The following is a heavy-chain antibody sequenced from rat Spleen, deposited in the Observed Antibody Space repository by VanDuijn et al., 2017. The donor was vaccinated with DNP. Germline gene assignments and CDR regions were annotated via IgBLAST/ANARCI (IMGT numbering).Heavy chain of an antibody. CDR3: AKGPNYGGWSDYFDY. CDR2: ITHNGGIT. D-gene: IGHD1-11*01. CDR1: GFTFNNYW. V-gene: IGHV5-31*01. Sequence: EVQLVESGGGLVQPGRSLKLSCVASGFTFNNYWMTWIRQAPGKGLEWIASITHNGGITFYPDSVKGRFTVSRDDAKSTLYLQMNSLRSEDTATYYCAKGPNYGGWSDYFDYWGQGVMVTVSS. J-gene: IGHJ2*01.